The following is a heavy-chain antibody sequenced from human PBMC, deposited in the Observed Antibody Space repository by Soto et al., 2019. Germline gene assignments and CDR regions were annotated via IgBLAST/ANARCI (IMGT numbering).Heavy chain of an antibody. D-gene: IGHD1-26*01. CDR1: AASVTSYL. CDR3: ARYMHAGFTHYFEP. Sequence: SETLSLTSFVYAASVTSYLRSWIRQFHEKGLEWIAYTSYTGNTNINTTLQSRAPISLDTSKNQLSIMLSYMTAADKAVYYCARYMHAGFTHYFEPWGQGTLVTVSS. J-gene: IGHJ5*02. CDR2: TSYTGNT. V-gene: IGHV4-59*02.